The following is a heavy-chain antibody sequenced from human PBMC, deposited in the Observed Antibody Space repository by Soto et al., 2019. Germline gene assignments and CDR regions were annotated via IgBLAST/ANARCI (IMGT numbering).Heavy chain of an antibody. D-gene: IGHD3-10*01. J-gene: IGHJ5*02. CDR2: INHSGST. CDR1: GGSFSGYY. Sequence: SETLSLTCAVYGGSFSGYYWSWIRQPPGKGLEWIGEINHSGSTNYNPSLKSRVTISVDTSKNQFSLKLSSVTAADTAVYYCARGPAYYYVSGTFGWFDPWGQGTLVTVSS. V-gene: IGHV4-34*01. CDR3: ARGPAYYYVSGTFGWFDP.